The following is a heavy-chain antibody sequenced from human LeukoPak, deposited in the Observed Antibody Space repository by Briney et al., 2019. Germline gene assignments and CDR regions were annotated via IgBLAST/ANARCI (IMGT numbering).Heavy chain of an antibody. CDR1: GFTFDNYA. CDR3: ARGMQLWSYYFDS. J-gene: IGHJ4*02. V-gene: IGHV3-43D*03. D-gene: IGHD3-16*01. Sequence: PGGSLRLSCATSGFTFDNYAMHWVRQAPGKGLEWVSMISWDGGHIYYTDSVRGRFTISRDNTKESLYLQMNSLRPEDTAFYYCARGMQLWSYYFDSWGQGSLVTVSS. CDR2: ISWDGGHI.